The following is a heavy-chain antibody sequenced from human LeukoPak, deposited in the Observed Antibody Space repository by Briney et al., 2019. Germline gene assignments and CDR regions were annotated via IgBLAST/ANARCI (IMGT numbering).Heavy chain of an antibody. CDR1: GFTFSSYG. CDR3: VAIPEYYYDSSGYYRFDY. J-gene: IGHJ4*02. D-gene: IGHD3-22*01. CDR2: ISYDGSNK. Sequence: PGRSLRLSCAASGFTFSSYGMHWVRQAPGKGLEWVAVISYDGSNKYYADSVKGRFTISRDNSKNTLYLQMNSLRAEDTAVYYCVAIPEYYYDSSGYYRFDYWGQGTLVTVSS. V-gene: IGHV3-30*03.